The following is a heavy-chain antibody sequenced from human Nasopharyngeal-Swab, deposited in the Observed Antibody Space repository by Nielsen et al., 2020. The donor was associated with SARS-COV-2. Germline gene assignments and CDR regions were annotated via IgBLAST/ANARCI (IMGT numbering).Heavy chain of an antibody. CDR1: GGSFSGYY. J-gene: IGHJ5*02. CDR3: ARGYSSSWYFCWFDP. D-gene: IGHD6-13*01. Sequence: SETLSLTCVVYGGSFSGYYWSWIRQPPGKGLEWIGEINHSGSTNYNPSLKSRVTISVDTSKNQFSLKLSSVTAADTAVYYCARGYSSSWYFCWFDPWGQGTLVTVSS. CDR2: INHSGST. V-gene: IGHV4-34*01.